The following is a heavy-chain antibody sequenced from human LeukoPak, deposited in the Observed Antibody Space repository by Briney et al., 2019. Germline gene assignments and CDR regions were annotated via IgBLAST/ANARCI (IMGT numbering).Heavy chain of an antibody. V-gene: IGHV3-7*01. CDR1: GFTFSSYA. CDR2: IKQDGSEK. CDR3: ALGFEILRFFGVVIPEFDY. D-gene: IGHD3-3*01. J-gene: IGHJ4*02. Sequence: PGGSLRLSCAASGFTFSSYAMSWVRQAPGKGLEWVANIKQDGSEKYYVDSVKGRFTISRDNAKNSLYLQMNSLRAEDTAVYYCALGFEILRFFGVVIPEFDYWGQGTLVTVSS.